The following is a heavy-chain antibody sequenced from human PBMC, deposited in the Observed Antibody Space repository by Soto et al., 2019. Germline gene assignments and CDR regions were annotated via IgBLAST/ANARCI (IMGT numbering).Heavy chain of an antibody. CDR1: GFTLRSYA. V-gene: IGHV3-23*01. J-gene: IGHJ4*02. D-gene: IGHD3-16*01. CDR3: AKDGNWLDVYYDV. CDR2: ISANDVGT. Sequence: EVQLLESGGGVVQPGGSLRLSCEASGFTLRSYAMTWIRQAPGKGLEWVSLISANDVGTYYAESVKTRFTISTDNSKNTLYLHMTNLRAEDTAVYYCAKDGNWLDVYYDVWGQGTPVTVSS.